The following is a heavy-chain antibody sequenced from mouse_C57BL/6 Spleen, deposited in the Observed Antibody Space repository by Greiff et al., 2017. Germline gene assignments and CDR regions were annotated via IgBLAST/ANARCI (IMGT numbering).Heavy chain of an antibody. Sequence: EVQLQESGPELVKPGDSVKISCKASGYSFTGYFMNWVMQSHGKSLEWIGRINPYNGDTFYNQKFKGKATLTVDKSSSTAHMELRSLTSEDSAVYYCASLYDGYSYYFDYWGQGTTLTVSS. V-gene: IGHV1-20*01. CDR3: ASLYDGYSYYFDY. CDR1: GYSFTGYF. D-gene: IGHD2-3*01. J-gene: IGHJ2*01. CDR2: INPYNGDT.